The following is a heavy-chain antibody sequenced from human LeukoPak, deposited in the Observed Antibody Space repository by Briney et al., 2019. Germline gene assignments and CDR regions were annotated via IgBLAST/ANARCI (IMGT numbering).Heavy chain of an antibody. D-gene: IGHD3-22*01. V-gene: IGHV4-34*01. CDR1: GGSFSGYY. CDR2: INHSGST. CDR3: ARDRYYYDSSGVALDY. J-gene: IGHJ4*02. Sequence: SETLSLTCAVYGGSFSGYYWSWIRQPPGKGLEWIGEINHSGSTNYNPSLKSRVTMSVDTSKNQFSLKLSSVTAADTAVYYCARDRYYYDSSGVALDYWGQGTLVTVSS.